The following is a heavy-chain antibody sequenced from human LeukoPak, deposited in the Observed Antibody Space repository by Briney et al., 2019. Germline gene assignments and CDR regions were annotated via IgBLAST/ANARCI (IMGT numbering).Heavy chain of an antibody. CDR2: INHSGST. Sequence: PSETLSLTCAVYGGSFNGYYWSWIRQPPGKGLEWIGEINHSGSTNYNPSLKSRVTISVDTSKNQFSLKLSSVTAADTAVYYCARRGSFGGVIVIPFDYWGQGTLVTVSS. V-gene: IGHV4-34*01. J-gene: IGHJ4*02. CDR1: GGSFNGYY. D-gene: IGHD3-16*02. CDR3: ARRGSFGGVIVIPFDY.